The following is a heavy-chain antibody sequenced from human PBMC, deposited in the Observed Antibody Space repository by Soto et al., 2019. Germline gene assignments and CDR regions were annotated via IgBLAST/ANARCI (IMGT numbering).Heavy chain of an antibody. CDR1: SGSFSGYY. CDR2: LYQGLSI. Sequence: QVQLQQWGAGLLKPSETLSLTCAVYSGSFSGYYWSWIRQPPGKGLEWIGELYQGLSIIYNPSLEGRVTTSGDSSKNQFSLKLRSVTAADTAGYYCAIHEGYYFAFWGQGTLVTVSS. J-gene: IGHJ4*02. CDR3: AIHEGYYFAF. V-gene: IGHV4-34*01.